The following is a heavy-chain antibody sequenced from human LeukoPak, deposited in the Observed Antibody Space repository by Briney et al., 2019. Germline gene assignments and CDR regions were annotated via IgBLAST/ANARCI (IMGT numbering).Heavy chain of an antibody. Sequence: ASVKVSCKASGGTFSSYAISWVRQAPGQGLEWMGRIIPILGIANYAQKFQGRVTITADKSTSTAYMELSSLRSEDTAVYYCAREDCSSTSCYRVNWFDPWGQGTLVTVPS. D-gene: IGHD2-2*01. CDR1: GGTFSSYA. J-gene: IGHJ5*02. CDR2: IIPILGIA. CDR3: AREDCSSTSCYRVNWFDP. V-gene: IGHV1-69*04.